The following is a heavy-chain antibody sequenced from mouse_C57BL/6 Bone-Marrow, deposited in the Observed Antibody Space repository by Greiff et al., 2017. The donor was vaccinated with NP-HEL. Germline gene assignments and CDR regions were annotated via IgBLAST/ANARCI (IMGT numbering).Heavy chain of an antibody. Sequence: QVQLKESGAELVRPGASVTLSCKASGYTFTDYEMHWVKQTPVHGLEWIGAIDPETGGTAYNQKFKGKAILTADKSSSTAYMELRSLTSEDSAVYYCTISYYPFAYWGQGTLVTVSA. J-gene: IGHJ3*01. CDR2: IDPETGGT. D-gene: IGHD2-10*01. CDR1: GYTFTDYE. CDR3: TISYYPFAY. V-gene: IGHV1-15*01.